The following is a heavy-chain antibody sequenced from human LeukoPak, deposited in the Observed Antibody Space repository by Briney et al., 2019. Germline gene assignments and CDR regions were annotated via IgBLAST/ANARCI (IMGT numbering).Heavy chain of an antibody. J-gene: IGHJ4*02. V-gene: IGHV1-18*01. D-gene: IGHD3-22*01. CDR3: ARVYNYYDTSGYYLGNYFDY. Sequence: ASVKVSCKASVYTFTSYGITWVRQAPGQGLEWMGWISTYNGNTNNAQKLQGRVTMTTDTSTSTAYMELRSLRSDDTAVYYCARVYNYYDTSGYYLGNYFDYWGRGTLVTVSS. CDR1: VYTFTSYG. CDR2: ISTYNGNT.